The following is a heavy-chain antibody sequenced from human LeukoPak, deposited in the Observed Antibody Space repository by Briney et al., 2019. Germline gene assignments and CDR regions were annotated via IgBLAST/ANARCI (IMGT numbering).Heavy chain of an antibody. CDR3: ARIVGATREYYFDY. J-gene: IGHJ4*02. D-gene: IGHD1-26*01. Sequence: SVKVSCKASGGTFSSYAISWVRQAPGQGLEWMGGIIPIFGTANYAQKFQGRVTITADESTSTAYMELSSLRSEDTAVYYCARIVGATREYYFDYWGQGTLVTVSS. CDR2: IIPIFGTA. V-gene: IGHV1-69*13. CDR1: GGTFSSYA.